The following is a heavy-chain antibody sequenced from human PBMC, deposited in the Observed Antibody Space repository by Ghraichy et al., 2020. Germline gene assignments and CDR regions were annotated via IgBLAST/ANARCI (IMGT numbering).Heavy chain of an antibody. V-gene: IGHV3-9*01. D-gene: IGHD6-19*01. J-gene: IGHJ5*02. CDR2: ISWNSGSI. CDR3: AKGPIAVAVFSGNWFDP. Sequence: GGSLRLSCAASGFTFDDYAMHWVRQAPGKGLEWVSGISWNSGSIGYADSVKGRFTISRDNAKNSLYLQMNSLRAEDTALYYCAKGPIAVAVFSGNWFDPWGQGTLVTVSS. CDR1: GFTFDDYA.